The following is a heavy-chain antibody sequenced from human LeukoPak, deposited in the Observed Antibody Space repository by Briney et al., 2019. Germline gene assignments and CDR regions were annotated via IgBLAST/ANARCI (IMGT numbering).Heavy chain of an antibody. J-gene: IGHJ5*02. CDR3: ARADRLHGGPYLIGP. CDR1: GYSFTDYH. D-gene: IGHD2-21*01. Sequence: ASVKVSCKASGYSFTDYHMHWVRQAPGQGLEWMGWINPNSGGTNSAQKFQGRVTMTRDTSITTVYMEVSWLTSDDTAIYYCARADRLHGGPYLIGPWGQGTLVTVSS. V-gene: IGHV1-2*02. CDR2: INPNSGGT.